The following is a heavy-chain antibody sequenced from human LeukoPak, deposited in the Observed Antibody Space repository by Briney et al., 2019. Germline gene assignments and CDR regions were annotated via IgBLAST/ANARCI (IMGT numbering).Heavy chain of an antibody. CDR3: ARHYYDSSGYYSVNFFDY. D-gene: IGHD3-22*01. CDR2: INWNGGST. CDR1: GFTFDDHG. J-gene: IGHJ4*02. Sequence: GGSLRLSCAASGFTFDDHGMSWVRQAPGKGLEWVSGINWNGGSTGYADSVKGRFTISRDNAKNSLYLQMNSLTAGDTALYYCARHYYDSSGYYSVNFFDYWGQGTLVTVSS. V-gene: IGHV3-20*04.